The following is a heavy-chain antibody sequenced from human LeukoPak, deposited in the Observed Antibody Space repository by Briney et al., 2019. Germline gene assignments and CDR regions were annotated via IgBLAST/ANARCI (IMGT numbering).Heavy chain of an antibody. CDR1: GFTFSSYG. J-gene: IGHJ6*02. CDR2: IWYDGSNK. V-gene: IGHV3-33*01. Sequence: PGGSLRLSCAASGFTFSSYGMHWVRQAPGKGLEWVAVIWYDGSNKYYADSVKGRFTISRDNSKNTLYLQMNSLRAEDTAVYYCARDWGYQLLKGMDAWGQGTTVTVSS. D-gene: IGHD2-2*01. CDR3: ARDWGYQLLKGMDA.